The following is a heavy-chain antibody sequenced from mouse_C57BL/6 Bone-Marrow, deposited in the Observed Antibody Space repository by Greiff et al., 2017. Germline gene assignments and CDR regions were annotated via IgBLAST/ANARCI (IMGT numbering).Heavy chain of an antibody. V-gene: IGHV1-55*01. CDR2: IYPGSGST. D-gene: IGHD1-1*01. CDR1: GYTFTSYW. CDR3: ARWDYYGSIPFAY. Sequence: VQLQQPGAELVKPGASVKMSCKASGYTFTSYWITWVKQRPGQGLEWIGDIYPGSGSTNYNEKFKSKATLTVDTSSSTAYMQLSSLTSEDSAVYYCARWDYYGSIPFAYWGQGTLVTVSA. J-gene: IGHJ3*01.